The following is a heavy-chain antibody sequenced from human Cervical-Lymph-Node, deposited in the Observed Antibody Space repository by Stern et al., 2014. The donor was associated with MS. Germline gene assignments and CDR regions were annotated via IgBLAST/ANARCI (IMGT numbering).Heavy chain of an antibody. J-gene: IGHJ6*02. D-gene: IGHD1-1*01. Sequence: VQLVQSGAEVKKPGESLKISCKGSGYTFTNNWIAWVRQMPGKGLEWMGIIYPDDSDIRYSPSLQGQVTITADRSISTASLQWSGLKAADSAVYYCASPPPRRKWDDPNYGMDVWGQGTTVTVSS. CDR3: ASPPPRRKWDDPNYGMDV. V-gene: IGHV5-51*03. CDR1: GYTFTNNW. CDR2: IYPDDSDI.